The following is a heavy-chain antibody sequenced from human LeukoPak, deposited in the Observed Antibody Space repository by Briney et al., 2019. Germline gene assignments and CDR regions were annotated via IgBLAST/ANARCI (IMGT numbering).Heavy chain of an antibody. CDR3: ASTDTAMVIGY. Sequence: SETLSLTCTVSGGSISSYYWSWIRQPPGKGLEWIGYIYYSGSTNYNPSLKSRVTISVDTSKNQFSLKLSSVTAADTAVYYCASTDTAMVIGYWGQGTLVTVSS. V-gene: IGHV4-59*01. CDR2: IYYSGST. J-gene: IGHJ4*02. D-gene: IGHD5-18*01. CDR1: GGSISSYY.